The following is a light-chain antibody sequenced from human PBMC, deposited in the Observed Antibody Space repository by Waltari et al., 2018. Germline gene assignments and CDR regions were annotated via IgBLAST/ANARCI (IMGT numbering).Light chain of an antibody. Sequence: QSALTQPRSVSGSPGQSVTISCTGTSSDVGGYNYVSWYQHHPGKAPKLIIYDVTKRPSGVPDRFSASKSDNTASRTSSGLQAEDEADYYCCSYAGSITFWVFGGGTKLTVL. V-gene: IGLV2-11*01. CDR2: DVT. CDR3: CSYAGSITFWV. CDR1: SSDVGGYNY. J-gene: IGLJ3*02.